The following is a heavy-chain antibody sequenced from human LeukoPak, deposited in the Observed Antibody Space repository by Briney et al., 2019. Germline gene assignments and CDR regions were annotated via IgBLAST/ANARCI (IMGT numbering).Heavy chain of an antibody. D-gene: IGHD1-26*01. V-gene: IGHV4-30-4*01. Sequence: PSETLSLTCTVSGGSISSGDYYWSWIRQPPGKGLEWIGYIYYSGSTYYNPSLKSRVTISVDTSKNQFSLKLSSVTAADTAVYYCARDRYSGSYFDYWGQGTLVTVSS. CDR3: ARDRYSGSYFDY. CDR1: GGSISSGDYY. J-gene: IGHJ4*02. CDR2: IYYSGST.